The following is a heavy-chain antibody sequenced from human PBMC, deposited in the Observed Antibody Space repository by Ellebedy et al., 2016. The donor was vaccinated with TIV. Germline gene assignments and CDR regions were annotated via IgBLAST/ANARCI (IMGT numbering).Heavy chain of an antibody. J-gene: IGHJ3*02. CDR1: GGSISSSSYY. CDR2: IYYSGST. V-gene: IGHV4-39*01. Sequence: MPSETLSLTCTVFGGSISSSSYYRGWIRQPPGKGLEWIGNIYYSGSTYYNPSLRSRVTISVDTSKNQFSLKLSSVTAADTAVYYCASLEMATILDAFDIWGQGTKVTVSS. CDR3: ASLEMATILDAFDI. D-gene: IGHD5-24*01.